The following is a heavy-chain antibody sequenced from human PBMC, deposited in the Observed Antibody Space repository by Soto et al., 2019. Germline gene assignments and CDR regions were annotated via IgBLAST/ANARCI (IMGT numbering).Heavy chain of an antibody. CDR2: ISGSGGST. D-gene: IGHD6-6*01. V-gene: IGHV3-23*01. Sequence: PGGSLRLSCAASGFTFSSYAMSWVRQAPGKGLEWVSAISGSGGSTYYADSVKGRFTISRDNSKNTLYLQMNSLRAEDTAVYYCAKARAIMSIAARYYFDYWGQGTLVTVSS. J-gene: IGHJ4*02. CDR3: AKARAIMSIAARYYFDY. CDR1: GFTFSSYA.